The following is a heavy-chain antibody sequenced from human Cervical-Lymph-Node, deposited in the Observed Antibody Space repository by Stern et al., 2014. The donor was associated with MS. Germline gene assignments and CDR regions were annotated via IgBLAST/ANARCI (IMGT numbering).Heavy chain of an antibody. V-gene: IGHV1-2*04. CDR1: GYTFTGYY. D-gene: IGHD2-15*01. CDR2: INPNRGST. J-gene: IGHJ4*02. Sequence: MQLVESGAEVKKPGASVKVSCKASGYTFTGYYMHWVRQAPGQGLEWMGWINPNRGSTNYAQKFQGWVTMTRDTSISTAYMELSRLRSDDTAVYYCARGDFSGGSCLAHFDYWGQGTLVTVSS. CDR3: ARGDFSGGSCLAHFDY.